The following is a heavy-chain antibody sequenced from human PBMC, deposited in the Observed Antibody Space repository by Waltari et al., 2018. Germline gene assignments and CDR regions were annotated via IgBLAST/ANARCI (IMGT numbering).Heavy chain of an antibody. D-gene: IGHD3-10*01. V-gene: IGHV3-20*04. CDR1: GFTFHDYG. Sequence: EVQLVESGGRVERPGGSLRLSCAASGFTFHDYGMSWVRQVAGKGVEWGSGVNGSGFNTRYAESVKGRFTISRDNGKNSLFLQMNGLRVEDTAVYYCAREVEFGEAYPFDSWGQGTLVTVSS. CDR2: VNGSGFNT. J-gene: IGHJ5*01. CDR3: AREVEFGEAYPFDS.